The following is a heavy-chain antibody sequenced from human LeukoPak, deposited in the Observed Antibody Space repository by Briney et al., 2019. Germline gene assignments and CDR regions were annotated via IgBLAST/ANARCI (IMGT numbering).Heavy chain of an antibody. J-gene: IGHJ4*02. V-gene: IGHV3-23*01. CDR3: ARVGPEPAFDY. CDR2: ISGSGGST. D-gene: IGHD1-14*01. Sequence: GGSLRLSCAASGFTFSSYAMSWVRQAPGKGLEWVSAISGSGGSTYYADSVKGRFTISRDNSKNTLYLQMASLRGEDMGVYYCARVGPEPAFDYWGQGTLVTVSS. CDR1: GFTFSSYA.